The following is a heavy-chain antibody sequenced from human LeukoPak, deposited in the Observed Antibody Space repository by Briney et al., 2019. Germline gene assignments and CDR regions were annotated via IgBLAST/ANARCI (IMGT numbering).Heavy chain of an antibody. J-gene: IGHJ6*02. CDR2: INPNSGGT. CDR1: GYTFTSYY. V-gene: IGHV1-2*02. Sequence: ASVKVSCKASGYTFTSYYMHWVRQAPGQGLEWMGWINPNSGGTNYAQKFQGRVTMTRDTSISTAYMELSRLRSDDTAVYYCARVTRGIQLYYGMDVWGQGTTVTVSS. CDR3: ARVTRGIQLYYGMDV. D-gene: IGHD5-18*01.